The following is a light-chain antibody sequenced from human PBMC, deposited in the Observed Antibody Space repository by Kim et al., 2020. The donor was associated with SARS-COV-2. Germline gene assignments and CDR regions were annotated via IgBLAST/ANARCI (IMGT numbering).Light chain of an antibody. J-gene: IGLJ1*01. CDR3: HSRDSSGNSYV. V-gene: IGLV3-19*01. CDR2: GKD. Sequence: ALGQTVRIKCQGDSLRRFYASWYQLKPEQAPTFVLYGKDNRPSGIPDRFSGSSSGNTASMTITGAQAEDEADYYCHSRDSSGNSYVFGTGTKVTVL. CDR1: SLRRFY.